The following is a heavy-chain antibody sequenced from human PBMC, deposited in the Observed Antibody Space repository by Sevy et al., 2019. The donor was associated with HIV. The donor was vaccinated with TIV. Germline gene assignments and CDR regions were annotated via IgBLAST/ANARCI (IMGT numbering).Heavy chain of an antibody. Sequence: SETLSLTCTASGGSLISPTFYWGWVRQPTGERLEWIAAMHYGGNTYYNPSLKGRVAMSVDTSKNQFSLNLTSVTAADAAVYHCVRDHHLRGRHWFDSWGQGALVTVSS. CDR1: GGSLISPTFY. V-gene: IGHV4-39*02. D-gene: IGHD3-16*01. CDR3: VRDHHLRGRHWFDS. J-gene: IGHJ5*01. CDR2: MHYGGNT.